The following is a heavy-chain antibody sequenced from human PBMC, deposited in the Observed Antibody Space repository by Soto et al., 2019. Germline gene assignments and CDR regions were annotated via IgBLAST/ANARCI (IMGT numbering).Heavy chain of an antibody. CDR2: ISHNDEPKI. D-gene: IGHD3-10*01. J-gene: IGHJ4*01. CDR1: GFSFKNYA. CDR3: ARGVRAETYYNAFDY. Sequence: QVQLVESGGGVVQPGSSLRLSCAASGFSFKNYAFHWVRQAPGKGLEWVALISHNDEPKIFYADSVQGRFTISRDNFKNTEYLQMTSLRDEDTAVYHCARGVRAETYYNAFDYWGQGTQVTVSS. V-gene: IGHV3-30-3*01.